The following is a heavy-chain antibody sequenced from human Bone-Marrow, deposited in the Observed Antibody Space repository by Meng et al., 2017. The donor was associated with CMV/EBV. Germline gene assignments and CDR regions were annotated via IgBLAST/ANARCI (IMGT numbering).Heavy chain of an antibody. J-gene: IGHJ6*02. V-gene: IGHV1-46*01. CDR2: INPSGGST. Sequence: ASVKVSCKASGYTFTSYYMHWVRQAPGQGLEWMGIINPSGGSTSYAQKFQGRVTMTRDTSTSTVYMELSSLRSEDTAVYYCARTHCSSTSCSNYYYYGTDVWGQGTTVTVSS. CDR1: GYTFTSYY. D-gene: IGHD2-2*01. CDR3: ARTHCSSTSCSNYYYYGTDV.